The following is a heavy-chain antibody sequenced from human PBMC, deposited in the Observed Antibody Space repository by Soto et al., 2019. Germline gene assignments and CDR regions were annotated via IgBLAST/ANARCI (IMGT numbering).Heavy chain of an antibody. V-gene: IGHV3-74*01. CDR2: INGDGSFT. CDR1: AFTFKNHW. J-gene: IGHJ3*01. Sequence: GGSLRLSCAASAFTFKNHWMHWVRQVPGKGPVWVSRINGDGSFTSYADAVKGRFTISRDNAKNAIFLQMTSLRVDDTAVYFCARGDRGGFDLWGQGTMVT. D-gene: IGHD3-10*01. CDR3: ARGDRGGFDL.